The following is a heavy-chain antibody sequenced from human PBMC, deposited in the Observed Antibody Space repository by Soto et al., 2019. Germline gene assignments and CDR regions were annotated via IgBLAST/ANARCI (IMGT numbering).Heavy chain of an antibody. Sequence: QITLNESGPALVKPTQTLTLTCTFSGFSLTTSGVGVHWLRQPPGKALEWLAVIYGDDDKRYNPSLETRLTITKDTSNNQVVLTMTNMDPLDTATYSCAHNPSYSTTWYIRDDWFDPWGQGTLVTVSS. V-gene: IGHV2-5*02. J-gene: IGHJ5*02. CDR3: AHNPSYSTTWYIRDDWFDP. CDR1: GFSLTTSGVG. D-gene: IGHD6-13*01. CDR2: IYGDDDK.